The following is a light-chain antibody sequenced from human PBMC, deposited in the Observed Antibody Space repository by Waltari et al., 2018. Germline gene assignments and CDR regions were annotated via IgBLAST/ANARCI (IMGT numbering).Light chain of an antibody. V-gene: IGKV1-5*03. CDR2: MAS. Sequence: DIQMTQSPSTLSASVGDRVTISCRASQSVGTWLDWYQQKPGKAPKLLNYMASSLESGVPSRFSGSGSGTEFTLTITSLQPDDFATYSCQQYSSFSTFGQGTKLDI. CDR3: QQYSSFST. J-gene: IGKJ2*01. CDR1: QSVGTW.